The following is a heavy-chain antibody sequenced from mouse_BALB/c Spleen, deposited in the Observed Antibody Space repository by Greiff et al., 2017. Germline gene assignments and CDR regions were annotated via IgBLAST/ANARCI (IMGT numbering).Heavy chain of an antibody. D-gene: IGHD1-1*01. V-gene: IGHV14-1*02. Sequence: VQLKQSGAELVRPGALVKLSCKASGFNIKDYYMHWVKKRPEQGLEWLGWIDPENGNTKYDPKFQGKASITADTSSNTAYLQLSSLTSEDTAVYYCARWDYGSSYWYFDVWGAGTTVTVSS. CDR1: GFNIKDYY. J-gene: IGHJ1*01. CDR3: ARWDYGSSYWYFDV. CDR2: IDPENGNT.